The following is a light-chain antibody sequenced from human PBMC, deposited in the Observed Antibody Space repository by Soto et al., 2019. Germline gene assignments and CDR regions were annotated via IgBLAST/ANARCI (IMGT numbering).Light chain of an antibody. CDR1: QSVSSSY. V-gene: IGKV3-11*01. CDR2: GAS. J-gene: IGKJ5*01. Sequence: VLIQSPATLSLSPGKRANLSCRASQSVSSSYLAWYQQKPGQAPRLLIYGASNRATGIPARFSGSGSGTDFTLTIISLEPEDFAVYYCQQYKNWPLITFGQGTRLEI. CDR3: QQYKNWPLIT.